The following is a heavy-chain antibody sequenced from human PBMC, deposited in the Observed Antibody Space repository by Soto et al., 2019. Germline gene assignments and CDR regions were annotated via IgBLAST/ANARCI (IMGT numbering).Heavy chain of an antibody. CDR3: ARHSDVLLWFGELFYFDY. D-gene: IGHD3-10*01. J-gene: IGHJ4*02. V-gene: IGHV4-59*08. CDR2: IYYSGST. Sequence: RKGLEWIGYIYYSGSTNYNPSLKSRVTISVDTSKNQFSLKLSSVTAADTAVYYCARHSDVLLWFGELFYFDYWGQGTLVTVYS.